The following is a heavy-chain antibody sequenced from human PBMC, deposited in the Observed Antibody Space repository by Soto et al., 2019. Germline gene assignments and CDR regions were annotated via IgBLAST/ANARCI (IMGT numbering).Heavy chain of an antibody. CDR1: GGSISSSSYY. D-gene: IGHD3-3*01. J-gene: IGHJ6*01. CDR3: ARERGSGYDDYFYYGMDV. CDR2: IYYSGST. Sequence: PSETLRLTCTVSGGSISSSSYYWSWIHQPPGKGLEWIGSIYYSGSTYYNPSLKSRVTISVDTSKNSLFLQMSRLRDEDAAVYYCARERGSGYDDYFYYGMDVWGHGTTVTVSS. V-gene: IGHV4-39*02.